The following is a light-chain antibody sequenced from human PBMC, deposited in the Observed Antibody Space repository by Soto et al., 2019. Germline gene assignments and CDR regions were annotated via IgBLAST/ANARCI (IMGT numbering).Light chain of an antibody. J-gene: IGLJ3*02. V-gene: IGLV3-1*01. CDR2: QDS. CDR3: GGGESSRGV. CDR1: KLGDKY. Sequence: SYELTQPPSVSVSPGQTASITCSGDKLGDKYACWYQQKPGQSPVLVIYQDSKRPSGIPERFSGSNSGNTATLTIGGTQARGGGTYSWGGGESSRGVFGGGPKLPVL.